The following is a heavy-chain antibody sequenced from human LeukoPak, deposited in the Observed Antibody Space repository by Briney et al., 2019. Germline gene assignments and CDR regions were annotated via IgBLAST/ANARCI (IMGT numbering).Heavy chain of an antibody. V-gene: IGHV3-23*01. CDR3: AKDGYCSSTSCYLYYYGMDV. Sequence: PGGSLRLSCAASGFTFSSYAMSWVRQAPGKGLEWVSAISGSGGSTYYADSVKGRFTISRDNSKNTLYLQMNSLRAEDTAVYYCAKDGYCSSTSCYLYYYGMDVWGQGTTVTVSS. D-gene: IGHD2-2*01. CDR2: ISGSGGST. J-gene: IGHJ6*02. CDR1: GFTFSSYA.